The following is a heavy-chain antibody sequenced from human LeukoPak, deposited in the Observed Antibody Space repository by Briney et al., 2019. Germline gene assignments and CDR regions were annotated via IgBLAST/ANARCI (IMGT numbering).Heavy chain of an antibody. J-gene: IGHJ6*03. D-gene: IGHD1-26*01. V-gene: IGHV4-4*07. CDR3: ARERVGATPRYYYYMDV. CDR2: IYTSGST. Sequence: PSETLSLTCSVSGGSISSYYCSWILQPAGKGLEWIGRIYTSGSTNYNPSLKSRVTMSVDTSKNQFSLKLSSVTAADTAVYYCARERVGATPRYYYYMDVWGKGTTVTISS. CDR1: GGSISSYY.